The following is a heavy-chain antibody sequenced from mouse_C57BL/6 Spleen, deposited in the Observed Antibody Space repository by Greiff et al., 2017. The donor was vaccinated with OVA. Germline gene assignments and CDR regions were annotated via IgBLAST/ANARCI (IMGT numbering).Heavy chain of an antibody. CDR2: ISSGGSYT. Sequence: EVQVVESGGDLVKPGGSLKLSCAASGFTFSSYGMSWVRQTPDKRLEWVATISSGGSYTYYPDSVKGRFTISRDNAKNTLYLQMSSLKSEDTAMYYCARHHDGYFSWFAYWGQGTLVTVSA. D-gene: IGHD2-3*01. J-gene: IGHJ3*01. CDR1: GFTFSSYG. CDR3: ARHHDGYFSWFAY. V-gene: IGHV5-6*01.